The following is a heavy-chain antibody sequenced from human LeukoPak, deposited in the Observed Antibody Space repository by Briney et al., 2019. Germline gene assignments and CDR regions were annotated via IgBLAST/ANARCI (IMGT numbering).Heavy chain of an antibody. CDR2: TSSSSSYI. CDR3: ARGSRGSSGYYLFDP. J-gene: IGHJ5*02. CDR1: GFTFNTYT. Sequence: PGGSLRLSCTASGFTFNTYTMNWVRQAPGKGLEWVSSTSSSSSYIYYADSVKGRFTISRDNAKKSLYLQMNRLRAEDTAVYYCARGSRGSSGYYLFDPWGQGTLVTVSS. V-gene: IGHV3-21*01. D-gene: IGHD3-22*01.